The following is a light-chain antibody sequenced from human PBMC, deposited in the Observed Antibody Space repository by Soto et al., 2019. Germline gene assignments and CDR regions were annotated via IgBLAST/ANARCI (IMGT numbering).Light chain of an antibody. CDR1: QSISSNF. CDR2: ATS. V-gene: IGKV3-20*01. Sequence: EIVLTQSPGTLSLSPGQRATLSCRASQSISSNFLAWYQQKPGQAPRLLIYATSSRATGIPGRFSGSGSGTDFTLTISRLEPEDFAVYYCQQYSSSWTFGQGTQ. CDR3: QQYSSSWT. J-gene: IGKJ1*01.